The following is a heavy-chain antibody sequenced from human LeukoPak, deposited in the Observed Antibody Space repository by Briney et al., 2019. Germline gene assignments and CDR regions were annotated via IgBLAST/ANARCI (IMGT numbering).Heavy chain of an antibody. D-gene: IGHD5-12*01. CDR3: ARVEDSGYDYRGRFDP. V-gene: IGHV4-59*12. Sequence: SETLSLTCTVSGGSISTYYWSWIRQPPGKGLEWIGYIYYTGSTNYNPSLKSRVTISVDTSKNQFSLKLSSVTAADTAVYYCARVEDSGYDYRGRFDPWGQGTLVTVSS. J-gene: IGHJ5*02. CDR1: GGSISTYY. CDR2: IYYTGST.